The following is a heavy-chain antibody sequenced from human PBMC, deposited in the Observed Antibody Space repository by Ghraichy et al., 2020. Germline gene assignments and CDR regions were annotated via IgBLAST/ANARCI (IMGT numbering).Heavy chain of an antibody. CDR1: GGSFSGYY. D-gene: IGHD3-10*01. CDR3: ARAGEGFGYNWFDP. Sequence: SETLSLTCAVYGGSFSGYYWSWIRQPPGKGLEWIGEINHSGSTNYNPSLKSRVTISVDTSKNQFSLKLSSVTAADTAVYYCARAGEGFGYNWFDPWGQGTLVTVSS. CDR2: INHSGST. V-gene: IGHV4-34*01. J-gene: IGHJ5*02.